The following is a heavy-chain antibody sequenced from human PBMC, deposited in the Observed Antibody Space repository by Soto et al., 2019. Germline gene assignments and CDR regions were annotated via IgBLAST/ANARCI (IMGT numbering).Heavy chain of an antibody. J-gene: IGHJ4*02. V-gene: IGHV6-1*01. CDR3: ASLGNIDMADC. CDR2: TYYRSKWYN. Sequence: QLQLQQSGPGLVKPSQTLSLNCAISGDSAPSKSAAWNWVRQYPSRGLEWLGRTYYRSKWYNDYAVSVKSRITINPDTSKNQFSLQLNSVTPEDTAVYFCASLGNIDMADCWGQGTLVTVSS. D-gene: IGHD7-27*01. CDR1: GDSAPSKSAA.